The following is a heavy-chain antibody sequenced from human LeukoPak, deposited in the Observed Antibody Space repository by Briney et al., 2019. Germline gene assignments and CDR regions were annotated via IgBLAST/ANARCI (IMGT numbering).Heavy chain of an antibody. CDR3: ARARNGTLKY. CDR1: GFTFSHYA. CDR2: ISYDGSHQ. J-gene: IGHJ4*02. D-gene: IGHD1-26*01. V-gene: IGHV3-30*01. Sequence: GGSLRLSCAASGFTFSHYAMHWVRQAPGKGLEWVAVISYDGSHQYSADSVKGRPSISRDNSRHTLYLQMNSLRPEDTAVYYCARARNGTLKYWGQGTLVIVSS.